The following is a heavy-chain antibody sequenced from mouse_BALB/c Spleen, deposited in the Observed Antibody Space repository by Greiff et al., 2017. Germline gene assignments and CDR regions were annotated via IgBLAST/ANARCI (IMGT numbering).Heavy chain of an antibody. J-gene: IGHJ3*01. V-gene: IGHV1S29*02. CDR3: ARWYYGSSYGFAY. D-gene: IGHD1-1*01. CDR1: GYTFTDYN. CDR2: IYPYNGGT. Sequence: VQLQQSGPELVKPGASVKISCKASGYTFTDYNMHWVKQSHGKSLEWIGYIYPYNGGTGYNQKFKSKATLTVDNSSSTAYMELRSLTSEDSAVYYCARWYYGSSYGFAYWGQGTLVTVSA.